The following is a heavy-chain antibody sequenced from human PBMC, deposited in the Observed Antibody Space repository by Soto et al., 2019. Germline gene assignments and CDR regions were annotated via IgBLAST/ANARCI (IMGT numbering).Heavy chain of an antibody. CDR1: GGSISSGGYS. D-gene: IGHD5-12*01. V-gene: IGHV4-30-2*01. J-gene: IGHJ5*02. Sequence: SETLSLTCAVSGGSISSGGYSWSWIRQPPGKGLEWIGYIYHSGSTYYNPSLKSRVTISVDRSKNQFSLKLSSVTAADTAVYYCARSSTIDSYSWFDPWGQGTLVTVSS. CDR2: IYHSGST. CDR3: ARSSTIDSYSWFDP.